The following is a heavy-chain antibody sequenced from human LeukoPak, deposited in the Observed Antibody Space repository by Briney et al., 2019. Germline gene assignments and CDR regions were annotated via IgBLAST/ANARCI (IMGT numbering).Heavy chain of an antibody. CDR1: GYSISSGYY. CDR3: ASRNDYGDFADY. D-gene: IGHD4-17*01. CDR2: IYHSGST. V-gene: IGHV4-38-2*01. J-gene: IGHJ4*02. Sequence: SETLSLTRAVSGYSISSGYYWGWIRQPPGKGLEWIGSIYHSGSTYYNPSLKSRVTISVDTSKNQFSLKLSSVTAADTAVYYCASRNDYGDFADYWGQGTLVTVSS.